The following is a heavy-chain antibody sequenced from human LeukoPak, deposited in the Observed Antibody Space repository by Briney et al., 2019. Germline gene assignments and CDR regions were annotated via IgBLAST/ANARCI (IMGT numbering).Heavy chain of an antibody. Sequence: ASVKVSCKASGYTFTYYYMHWVRQAPGQGLEWMGIINPSGGSTNYAQKFQGRVTITRDTSTSTVYMALSSLRSEDTAVYYCARGPGYDFWSGASYYFDYWGQGTLVTVSS. CDR2: INPSGGST. V-gene: IGHV1-46*01. J-gene: IGHJ4*02. CDR3: ARGPGYDFWSGASYYFDY. CDR1: GYTFTYYY. D-gene: IGHD3-3*01.